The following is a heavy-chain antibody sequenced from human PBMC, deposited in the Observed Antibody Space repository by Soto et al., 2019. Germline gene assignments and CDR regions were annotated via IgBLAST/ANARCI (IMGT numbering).Heavy chain of an antibody. V-gene: IGHV4-59*11. J-gene: IGHJ4*02. D-gene: IGHD2-8*01. CDR1: GGSINNHY. CDR2: VYHNGIT. CDR3: TRANWYSEY. Sequence: QVQLQESGPGLVKPSETLSLTCTVSGGSINNHYWSWIRQPPGKGLEWLGYVYHNGITNYNPSLKSRVTMSVDTSKKQLSLNLTSLTAADTAMYYCTRANWYSEYWGQGTLVTVSS.